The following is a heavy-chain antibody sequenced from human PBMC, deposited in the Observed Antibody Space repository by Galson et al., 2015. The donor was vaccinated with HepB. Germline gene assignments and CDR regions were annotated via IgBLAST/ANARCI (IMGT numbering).Heavy chain of an antibody. J-gene: IGHJ4*02. D-gene: IGHD4-17*01. CDR3: ARDTSYGDSSLPY. Sequence: SVKVSCKASGYTFPNYGISWVRQAPGQGLEWMGRISSYNGNTDYAQKFQGRVTMTTDTSTSTVYMELRSLRSDDTAVYYCARDTSYGDSSLPYWGQGTLVTVSS. CDR1: GYTFPNYG. V-gene: IGHV1-18*01. CDR2: ISSYNGNT.